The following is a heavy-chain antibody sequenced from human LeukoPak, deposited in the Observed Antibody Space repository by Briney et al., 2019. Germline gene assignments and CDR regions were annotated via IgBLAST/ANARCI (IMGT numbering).Heavy chain of an antibody. Sequence: GGSLRLCCAASGFTFSYYWMNWVRQAPGKGLEWVANIKQDGSEKYYVDSVKGRFTISRDNAKNSLYLQMNSLRAEDTAVYYCARPGTGFVNYYYMDVWGKGTTVTVSS. CDR3: ARPGTGFVNYYYMDV. V-gene: IGHV3-7*01. CDR2: IKQDGSEK. D-gene: IGHD1-14*01. CDR1: GFTFSYYW. J-gene: IGHJ6*03.